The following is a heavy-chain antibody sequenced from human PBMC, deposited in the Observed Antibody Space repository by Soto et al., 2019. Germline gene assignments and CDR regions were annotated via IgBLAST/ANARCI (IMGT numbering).Heavy chain of an antibody. V-gene: IGHV2-5*02. J-gene: IGHJ5*02. CDR2: IYWDDDK. Sequence: QITLKESGPPLVKPTQTLTLTCTFSGFSLSTSGVGVGWIRQPPGKALEWLALIYWDDDKRYSPSLKSRLTITKDTSKNQVVLTMTNMDPVDTATYYCAHSTSGIAAAEFDPWGQGTLVTVSS. CDR3: AHSTSGIAAAEFDP. CDR1: GFSLSTSGVG. D-gene: IGHD6-13*01.